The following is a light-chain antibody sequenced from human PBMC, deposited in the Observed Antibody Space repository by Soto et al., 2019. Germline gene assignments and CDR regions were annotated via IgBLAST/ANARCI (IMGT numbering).Light chain of an antibody. CDR3: QQYISDFPA. J-gene: IGKJ3*01. CDR2: DPS. CDR1: QRSSSW. Sequence: DIQMTQSPSTRSASVGDRGTITCRASQRSSSWLAWYQQKPGKAPKLLIYDPSSLESGVPSRFSGSRSGTEFTLTIRSLQPDDFASYYCQQYISDFPAFGPRTKVHIK. V-gene: IGKV1-5*01.